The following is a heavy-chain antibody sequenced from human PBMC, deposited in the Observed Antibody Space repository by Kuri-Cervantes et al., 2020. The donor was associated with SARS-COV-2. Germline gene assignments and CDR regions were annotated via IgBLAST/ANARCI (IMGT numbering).Heavy chain of an antibody. J-gene: IGHJ5*02. CDR1: GFTFSSYS. CDR2: ISSSSSYI. D-gene: IGHD1-26*01. CDR3: ARVRIEWELPEGFDP. Sequence: GESLKISCAAPGFTFSSYSLNWVRRAPGKGLEWVSSISSSSSYIYYADSVKGRLTISRDNAKNSLYLQMNSLRAEDTAVYYCARVRIEWELPEGFDPWGQGTLVTVSS. V-gene: IGHV3-21*01.